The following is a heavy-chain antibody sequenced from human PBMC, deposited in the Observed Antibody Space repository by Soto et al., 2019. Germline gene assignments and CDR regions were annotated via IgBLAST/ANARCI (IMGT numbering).Heavy chain of an antibody. D-gene: IGHD6-6*01. J-gene: IGHJ4*02. CDR2: IYYSGST. CDR3: ARSYSSSSYFDY. V-gene: IGHV4-59*08. Sequence: SETLSLTCTVSGGSISSYYWSWIRQPPGKGLEWIGYIYYSGSTNYNPSLKSRVTISVDTSKNQFSLKLSSVTAADTAVYYCARSYSSSSYFDYWGQGTLVTVSS. CDR1: GGSISSYY.